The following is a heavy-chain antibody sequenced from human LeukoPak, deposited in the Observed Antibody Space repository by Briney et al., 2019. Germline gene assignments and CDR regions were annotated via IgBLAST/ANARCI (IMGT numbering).Heavy chain of an antibody. J-gene: IGHJ2*01. Sequence: PSETLSLTRAVYGGSFSGYYWSWIRQPPGKGLEWIGEINHSGSTNYNPSLKSRVTISLDTSKNQFSLKLSAMTAADTAVYYCATSRAELWGRGTLVTVSS. CDR1: GGSFSGYY. D-gene: IGHD2-2*01. CDR3: ATSRAEL. CDR2: INHSGST. V-gene: IGHV4-34*01.